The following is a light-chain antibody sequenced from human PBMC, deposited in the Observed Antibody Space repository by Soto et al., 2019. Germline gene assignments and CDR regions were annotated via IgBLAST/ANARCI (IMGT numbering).Light chain of an antibody. CDR2: GAS. Sequence: EIVMTQSPATLSVSPGERATLSCRASQSVSSNLAWYQQKPGQAPRLLIYGASTRATGIPARFSGSGSGTEFTLTITSLQPEDFATYFCQQTYSAPPWTFGPGTKVDIK. J-gene: IGKJ1*01. CDR1: QSVSSN. V-gene: IGKV3-15*01. CDR3: QQTYSAPPWT.